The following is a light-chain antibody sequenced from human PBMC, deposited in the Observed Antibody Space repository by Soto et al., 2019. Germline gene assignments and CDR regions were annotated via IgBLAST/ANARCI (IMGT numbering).Light chain of an antibody. CDR1: QSLVYIDGNTY. V-gene: IGKV2-30*01. CDR2: RVS. CDR3: MQGRHWLLT. Sequence: DVVMTQSPLSLPVTLGQPASISCRSSQSLVYIDGNTYLHWFQQRPGQTPRRLIYRVSNRGSGVPDSFRGSGSGTDFTLKISRGEADDVGVYYCMQGRHWLLTLGQGTKVEIK. J-gene: IGKJ1*01.